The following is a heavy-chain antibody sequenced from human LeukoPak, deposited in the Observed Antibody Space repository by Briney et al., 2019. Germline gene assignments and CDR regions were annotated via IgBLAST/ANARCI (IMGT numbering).Heavy chain of an antibody. CDR2: IYSSGSA. V-gene: IGHV4-4*07. J-gene: IGHJ4*02. D-gene: IGHD4-17*01. CDR3: ARTRGGDYAHFDY. CDR1: GDSISIYY. Sequence: SETLSLTCTVSGDSISIYYWSWVRQPAGKGLEWIGRIYSSGSADYNPSLKNRVNMSVDTSKNQFSLNLTSVTAADTAVYYCARTRGGDYAHFDYWGQGTLVTVSP.